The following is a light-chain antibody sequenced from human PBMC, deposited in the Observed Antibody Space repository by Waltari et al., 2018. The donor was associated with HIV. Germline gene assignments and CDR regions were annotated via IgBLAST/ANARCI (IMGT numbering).Light chain of an antibody. CDR2: LNSDGSH. CDR3: QTWGTGILV. CDR1: SGHSSYD. Sequence: QLVLTQSPSASASLGASVKLTCTLSSGHSSYDIAWHQQQPEKGPRYLMNLNSDGSHSKGDGIPDRFSGSSSGAERYLTLSTLQSEDEADYYCQTWGTGILVFGGGTKLTVL. J-gene: IGLJ3*02. V-gene: IGLV4-69*01.